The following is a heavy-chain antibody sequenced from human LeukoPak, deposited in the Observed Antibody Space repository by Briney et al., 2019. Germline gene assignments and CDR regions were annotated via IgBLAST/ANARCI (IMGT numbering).Heavy chain of an antibody. V-gene: IGHV4-59*11. Sequence: SETLSLTCKVSGDSMSRRYWSWIRQSPGKGLEWIGYIYYAGTTSYSPSLKSRVTMSVDTSKNLLSLKVTSVTPADTAVYYCVRDRPNSSGWYGAYYYHLDVWGSGTTVTVSS. D-gene: IGHD6-19*01. CDR1: GDSMSRRY. CDR2: IYYAGTT. CDR3: VRDRPNSSGWYGAYYYHLDV. J-gene: IGHJ6*03.